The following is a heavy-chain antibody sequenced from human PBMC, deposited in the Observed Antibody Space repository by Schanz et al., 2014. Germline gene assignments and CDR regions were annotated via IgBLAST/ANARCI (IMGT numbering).Heavy chain of an antibody. Sequence: EVHLLESGGGLVQPGGSLRLSCAASGFTFSSYTMSWVRQAPGKGLEWVSGISGSGAETKYADSVKGRFTISRDDSKNTLYLQMNSLSVDDTAVYYCAKSLVAARASYSKYDYWGQGTLVTVSS. CDR3: AKSLVAARASYSKYDY. CDR1: GFTFSSYT. D-gene: IGHD2-21*01. CDR2: ISGSGAET. J-gene: IGHJ4*02. V-gene: IGHV3-23*01.